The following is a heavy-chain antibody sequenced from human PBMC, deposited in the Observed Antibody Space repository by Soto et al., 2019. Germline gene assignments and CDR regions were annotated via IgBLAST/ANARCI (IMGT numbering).Heavy chain of an antibody. Sequence: PVGSLRLSCAASGFTFSSYGMHWVRQAPGKGLEWVSYISSSSTIYYADSVKGRFTISRDNAKNSLYLQMNSLRAEDTAVYYCARDWSIMIVDDFWGQGTLVTVSS. J-gene: IGHJ4*02. V-gene: IGHV3-48*01. D-gene: IGHD3-16*01. CDR1: GFTFSSYG. CDR2: ISSSSTI. CDR3: ARDWSIMIVDDF.